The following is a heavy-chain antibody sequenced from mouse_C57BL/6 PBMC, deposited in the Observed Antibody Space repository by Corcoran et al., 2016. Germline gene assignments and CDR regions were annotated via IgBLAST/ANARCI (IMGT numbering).Heavy chain of an antibody. J-gene: IGHJ2*01. Sequence: DVQLQESGPGLVKPSQSLSLTCSVTGYSITSGYYWNWIRQFPGNKLEWMGYISYDGSNNYNPSLKNRISITRDTSKNQFFLKLNSVTTEDTATYYCARVRLYFDYWGQGTTLTVSS. CDR3: ARVRLYFDY. V-gene: IGHV3-6*01. CDR2: ISYDGSN. D-gene: IGHD2-12*01. CDR1: GYSITSGYY.